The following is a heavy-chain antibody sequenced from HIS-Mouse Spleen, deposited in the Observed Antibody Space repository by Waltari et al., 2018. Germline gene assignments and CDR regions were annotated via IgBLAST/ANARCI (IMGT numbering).Heavy chain of an antibody. J-gene: IGHJ4*02. Sequence: QVQLQESGPGLVKPSQTLSLTCTVSGGSISSGDYYWSWIRQPPGKGLEWIGYIYYSGSTYYVQSLRSRVTISVDTSKNQFSLKLSAVTAADTAVYYCARERFGGSYPGHFDYWGQGTLVTVSS. CDR3: ARERFGGSYPGHFDY. CDR1: GGSISSGDYY. V-gene: IGHV4-30-4*01. CDR2: IYYSGST. D-gene: IGHD1-26*01.